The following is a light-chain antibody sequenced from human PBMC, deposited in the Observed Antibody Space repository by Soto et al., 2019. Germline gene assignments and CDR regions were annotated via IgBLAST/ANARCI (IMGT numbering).Light chain of an antibody. J-gene: IGKJ4*01. CDR2: DAS. CDR3: QQYDSSPLT. Sequence: EIVLTQSLDTLSLSPGERATLSCRASQSVDSNYLAWYQQKPGQAPRVLIYDASIRATGIPDRFSGSGSGTDLTLTISSLEPEDSAVYYCQQYDSSPLTFGGGTKVQIK. V-gene: IGKV3-20*01. CDR1: QSVDSNY.